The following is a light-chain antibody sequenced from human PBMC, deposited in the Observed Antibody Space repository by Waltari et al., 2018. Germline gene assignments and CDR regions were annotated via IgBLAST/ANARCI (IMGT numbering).Light chain of an antibody. J-gene: IGLJ2*01. Sequence: QSVLTQPPSVSGAPGQSVTISCTGSSSNIGAGYDVHWYQQIPGSAPKVLIYRNADRPSGVPGRFSGSKYGTSASLSVTGLHVEDEADYFCQSYDRDLNAVLFGGGTKLTVL. V-gene: IGLV1-40*01. CDR1: SSNIGAGYD. CDR2: RNA. CDR3: QSYDRDLNAVL.